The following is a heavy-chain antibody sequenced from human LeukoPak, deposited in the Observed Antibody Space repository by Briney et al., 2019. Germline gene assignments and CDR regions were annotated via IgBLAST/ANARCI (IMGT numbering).Heavy chain of an antibody. D-gene: IGHD2-15*01. Sequence: PSETLSLACTVSGGSVSSYFWSWIRQPPGKGLEWIGYICNNGNNNYNPSLKSRISISVGTSKNQISLKLSSVTAADTALYYCARYSWSASTPGSWFDPWGQGTLVTVSS. V-gene: IGHV4-59*08. J-gene: IGHJ5*02. CDR1: GGSVSSYF. CDR3: ARYSWSASTPGSWFDP. CDR2: ICNNGNN.